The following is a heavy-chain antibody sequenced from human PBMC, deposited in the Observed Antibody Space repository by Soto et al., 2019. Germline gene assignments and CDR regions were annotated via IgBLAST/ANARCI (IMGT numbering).Heavy chain of an antibody. CDR1: GFTFSSYA. V-gene: IGHV3-23*01. CDR3: AKDGGPYGDPSLYYYMDV. J-gene: IGHJ6*03. Sequence: VKVLESGGGLVQPGGSLRLSCAASGFTFSSYALSWVRQAPGKGLEWVSAISGSGGSTYYADSVKGRFTISRDNSKNTLYLQMNSLRAEDTAVYHCAKDGGPYGDPSLYYYMDVWGKGTTVTVSS. D-gene: IGHD4-17*01. CDR2: ISGSGGST.